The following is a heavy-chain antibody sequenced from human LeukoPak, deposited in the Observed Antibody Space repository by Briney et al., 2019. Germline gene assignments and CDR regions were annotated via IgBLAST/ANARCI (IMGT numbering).Heavy chain of an antibody. V-gene: IGHV4-30-4*08. J-gene: IGHJ4*02. Sequence: SQTLSLTCTVSGGSISSGDYYWSWIRQPPGKGLEWIGYIYHSGSTYYNPSLKSRVTISVDRSKNQFSLKLSSVTAADTAVYYCARGGIRGYSAFDNLDFWGLGTHVTVSS. CDR1: GGSISSGDYY. D-gene: IGHD5-12*01. CDR3: ARGGIRGYSAFDNLDF. CDR2: IYHSGST.